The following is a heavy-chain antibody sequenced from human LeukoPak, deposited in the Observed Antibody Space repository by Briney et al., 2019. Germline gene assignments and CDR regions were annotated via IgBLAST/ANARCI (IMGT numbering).Heavy chain of an antibody. D-gene: IGHD4-23*01. CDR2: LDSSGST. Sequence: SETLSLTCTVSGGSISSRSDYWGWIRQTPGKGLEWIGNLDSSGSTYYNPSLKSRVTISVGTSKNQFSLSLRSVTAADTAIYFCSRSHDYGGLYFYYYMDVWGKGTTVTVSS. J-gene: IGHJ6*03. CDR1: GGSISSRSDY. V-gene: IGHV4-39*01. CDR3: SRSHDYGGLYFYYYMDV.